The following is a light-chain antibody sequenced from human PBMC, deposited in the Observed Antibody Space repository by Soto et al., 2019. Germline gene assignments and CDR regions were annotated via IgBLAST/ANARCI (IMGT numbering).Light chain of an antibody. J-gene: IGLJ2*01. Sequence: QSVLTQPPSVSGAPGQRVTISCTGSSSNIGAGYDVHWYQHLPGTAPKLLIYGNSNRPSGVPDRFSGSKSGTSASLAITGLQAEDEADYYCQSYDSSLCGSVFGGGTKLTVL. CDR1: SSNIGAGYD. CDR2: GNS. CDR3: QSYDSSLCGSV. V-gene: IGLV1-40*01.